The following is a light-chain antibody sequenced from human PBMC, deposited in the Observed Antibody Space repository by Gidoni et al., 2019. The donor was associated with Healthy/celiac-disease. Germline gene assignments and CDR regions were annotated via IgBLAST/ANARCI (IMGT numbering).Light chain of an antibody. CDR1: QSVSSY. V-gene: IGKV3-11*01. CDR2: DAS. J-gene: IGKJ5*01. Sequence: IVLTHSPATLSLSPGGRATLSCRASQSVSSYLAWYQQKPGQAPRLLIYDASNRATGIPARFSGSGSGTDFTLTISSLEPEDFAVYYCQQRSNWLSITFGQGTRLEIK. CDR3: QQRSNWLSIT.